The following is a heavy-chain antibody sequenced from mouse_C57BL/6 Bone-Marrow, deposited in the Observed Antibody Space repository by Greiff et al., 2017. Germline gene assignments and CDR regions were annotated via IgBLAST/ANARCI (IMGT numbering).Heavy chain of an antibody. CDR3: VTLTGNAMHY. CDR2: IRSKSNNYAT. CDR1: GFSFNTSA. D-gene: IGHD4-1*01. J-gene: IGHJ4*01. Sequence: EVKLMESGGGLVQPKGSLKLSCAASGFSFNTSAMNWVRQAPGKGLEWVARIRSKSNNYATYYADSVKDRFTISRDDSESMLYLQMNNLKTEDTAMYYCVTLTGNAMHYRGQGASVTAS. V-gene: IGHV10-1*01.